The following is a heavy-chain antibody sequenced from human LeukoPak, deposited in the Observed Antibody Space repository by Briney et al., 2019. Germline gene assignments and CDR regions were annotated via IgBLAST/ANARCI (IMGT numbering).Heavy chain of an antibody. Sequence: GGSLRLSCAASGFAFSSSWMSWVRQAPGKGLEWVANINKDATAKYYVDSVKGRFTISRGNAKNSLYLQMNGLRAEDTAVYYCAREDWFHFDYWGQGTLVTVSS. V-gene: IGHV3-7*03. CDR3: AREDWFHFDY. D-gene: IGHD3-10*01. CDR1: GFAFSSSW. CDR2: INKDATAK. J-gene: IGHJ4*02.